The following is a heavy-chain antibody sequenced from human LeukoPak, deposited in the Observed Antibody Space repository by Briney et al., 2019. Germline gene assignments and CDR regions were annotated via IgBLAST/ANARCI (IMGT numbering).Heavy chain of an antibody. D-gene: IGHD6-19*01. Sequence: GGSLRLSCAASGFAFSSYWMHWVRQAPGQGLVWVARIRNDGHDTSYADSVKGRFTISRDNAKNTVYLQMNSLRAEDMAVYYCARDPSSCWLNLDLWGQGILVTVSS. V-gene: IGHV3-74*01. CDR2: IRNDGHDT. J-gene: IGHJ5*02. CDR1: GFAFSSYW. CDR3: ARDPSSCWLNLDL.